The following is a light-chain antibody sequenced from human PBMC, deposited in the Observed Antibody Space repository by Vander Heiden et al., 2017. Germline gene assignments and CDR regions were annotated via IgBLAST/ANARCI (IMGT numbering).Light chain of an antibody. V-gene: IGLV2-23*02. Sequence: QSALTQPASVSGSPGQSITISCPGTSSDVGSYNVVSWYQQHPGKAPKLMIYEVSKRPSGVSNHFSGSKSGNTASLTISGLQAEDEADYYCCSYAGSSTYVFGTGTKVTVL. CDR1: SSDVGSYNV. CDR2: EVS. J-gene: IGLJ1*01. CDR3: CSYAGSSTYV.